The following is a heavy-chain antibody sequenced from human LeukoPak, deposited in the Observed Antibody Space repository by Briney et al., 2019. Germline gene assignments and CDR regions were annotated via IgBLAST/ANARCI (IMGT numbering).Heavy chain of an antibody. J-gene: IGHJ4*02. CDR3: AVEAKGDCSSTSCYVDY. CDR2: ISAYNGNT. D-gene: IGHD2-2*01. V-gene: IGHV1-18*01. CDR1: GYTFTSYG. Sequence: VASVKVSCKASGYTFTSYGISWVRQAPGQGLEWMGWISAYNGNTNYAQKLQGRVTMTTDTSTSTAYMELRSLRSDDTAVYCCAVEAKGDCSSTSCYVDYWGQGTLVTVSS.